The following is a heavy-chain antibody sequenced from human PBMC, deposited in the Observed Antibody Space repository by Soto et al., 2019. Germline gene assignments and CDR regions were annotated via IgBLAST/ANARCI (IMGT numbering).Heavy chain of an antibody. D-gene: IGHD1-26*01. V-gene: IGHV3-15*07. J-gene: IGHJ4*02. CDR2: IKSRTDGGTS. CDR3: TTASYSSAITVRFDY. CDR1: GLIFSKAW. Sequence: EVQLVESGGGLVEPGGSLRLSCAASGLIFSKAWINWVRQAPGKGLEWVGRIKSRTDGGTSDYGAPAKGRFAISRDDSRNIVCMQMNSQEIEDTGVYYCTTASYSSAITVRFDYWGQGALVTVSS.